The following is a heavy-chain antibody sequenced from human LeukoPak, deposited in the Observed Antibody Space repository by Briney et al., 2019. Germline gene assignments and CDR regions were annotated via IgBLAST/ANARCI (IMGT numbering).Heavy chain of an antibody. J-gene: IGHJ3*02. CDR1: GGSFSGYY. CDR2: INHSGST. Sequence: PSETLSLACAVYGGSFSGYYWSWIRQPPGKGLEWIGEINHSGSTNYNPSLKSRVTISVDTSKNQFSLKLSSVTAADTAVYYCARGGGYSSSWGLRAFDIWGQGTMVTVSS. D-gene: IGHD6-13*01. V-gene: IGHV4-34*01. CDR3: ARGGGYSSSWGLRAFDI.